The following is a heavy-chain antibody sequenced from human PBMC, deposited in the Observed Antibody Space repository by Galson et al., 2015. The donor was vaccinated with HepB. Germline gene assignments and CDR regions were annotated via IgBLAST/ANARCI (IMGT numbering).Heavy chain of an antibody. J-gene: IGHJ4*02. CDR3: ARVPPSVWNYDVDY. CDR1: GYTFTSYG. Sequence: SVKVSCKASGYTFTSYGISWVRQAPGQGLEWMGWISAYNGNTNYAQKLQGRVTMTTDTSTSTAYMELRSLRSDDTAVYYCARVPPSVWNYDVDYWGQGTLVTVSS. D-gene: IGHD1-7*01. CDR2: ISAYNGNT. V-gene: IGHV1-18*04.